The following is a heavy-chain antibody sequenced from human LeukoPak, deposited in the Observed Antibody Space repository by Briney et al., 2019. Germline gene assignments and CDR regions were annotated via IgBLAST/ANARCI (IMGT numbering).Heavy chain of an antibody. CDR1: GYTFTNYA. J-gene: IGHJ4*02. CDR3: ARDWASSYYYFDY. Sequence: ASVKVSCKASGYTFTNYAISWVRQAPGQGLEWMGWISVYNGNTKYAQNLQDRITMTTDTSTSTAYMELRSLRSDDTAVYYCARDWASSYYYFDYWGQGTLVTVSS. D-gene: IGHD3-3*01. V-gene: IGHV1-18*01. CDR2: ISVYNGNT.